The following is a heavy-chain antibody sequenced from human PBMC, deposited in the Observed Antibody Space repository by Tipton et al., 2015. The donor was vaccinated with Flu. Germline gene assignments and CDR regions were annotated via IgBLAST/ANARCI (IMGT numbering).Heavy chain of an antibody. V-gene: IGHV4-4*07. CDR1: GGSMSSYY. CDR3: ARGSGSGTYLIFDF. CDR2: MYTSGST. J-gene: IGHJ4*02. D-gene: IGHD3-10*01. Sequence: TLSLTCTVSGGSMSSYYWAWIRQPAGKGLEWIGRMYTSGSTKYNPSLESRVTMSVDTSNNHSSLKLSSVTAADTAVYYCARGSGSGTYLIFDFWGQGTLATVSS.